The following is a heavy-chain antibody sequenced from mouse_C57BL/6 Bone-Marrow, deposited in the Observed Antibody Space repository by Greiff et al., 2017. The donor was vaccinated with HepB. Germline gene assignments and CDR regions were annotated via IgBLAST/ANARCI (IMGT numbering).Heavy chain of an antibody. CDR2: IYPGSGST. Sequence: QVQLQQPGAELVKPGASVKMSCKASGYTFTSYWITWVKQRPGQGLEWIGDIYPGSGSTNYNEKFKSKATLTVDTSSSPAYMQLSSLTSEDSAVYYCAGGLLRSWYFDVWGTGTTVTVSS. D-gene: IGHD1-1*01. CDR3: AGGLLRSWYFDV. J-gene: IGHJ1*03. CDR1: GYTFTSYW. V-gene: IGHV1-55*01.